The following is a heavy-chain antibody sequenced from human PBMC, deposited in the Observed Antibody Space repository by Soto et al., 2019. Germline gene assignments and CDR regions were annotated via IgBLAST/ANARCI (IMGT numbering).Heavy chain of an antibody. J-gene: IGHJ5*02. V-gene: IGHV3-30-3*01. CDR2: MSHDGNIK. CDR3: AREADYVNWFDP. Sequence: GGSLRLSCAASGFTFSSHTMHWVRQAPGKGLEWLSLMSHDGNIKFYADSVKGRFTISRDNAKNSLYLQMNSLRAEDTAVYYCAREADYVNWFDPWGQGTLVTVSS. CDR1: GFTFSSHT. D-gene: IGHD4-17*01.